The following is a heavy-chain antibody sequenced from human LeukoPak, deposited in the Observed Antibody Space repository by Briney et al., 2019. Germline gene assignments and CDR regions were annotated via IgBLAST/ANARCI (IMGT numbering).Heavy chain of an antibody. CDR3: ARDLAKAVDTAVVVAWGPDYYYYGMDV. D-gene: IGHD5-18*01. V-gene: IGHV3-21*04. CDR2: ISSSSSYI. Sequence: GSLRLSCAASGFTFSSYSMNWVRQAPGKGLEWVSFISSSSSYIYYADSGKGRFTIDRDNTKNSLYLQMNSLRAEDTAVYYCARDLAKAVDTAVVVAWGPDYYYYGMDVWGQGTTVTVSS. J-gene: IGHJ6*02. CDR1: GFTFSSYS.